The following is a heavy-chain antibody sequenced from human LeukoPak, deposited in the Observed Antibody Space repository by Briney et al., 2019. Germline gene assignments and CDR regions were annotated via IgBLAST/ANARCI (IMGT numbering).Heavy chain of an antibody. J-gene: IGHJ4*02. CDR2: IRSDGGST. CDR1: GFTLSSYA. CDR3: VKDRRDSSGWSPFYYLDY. D-gene: IGHD6-19*01. Sequence: GGSLRLSCSASGFTLSSYAMHWVRQAPGKGLEYVSAIRSDGGSTYYADSVKGRFTTSRDNSKNTLYLQMSSLRAEDTAVYYCVKDRRDSSGWSPFYYLDYWGQGTLVTVSS. V-gene: IGHV3-64D*06.